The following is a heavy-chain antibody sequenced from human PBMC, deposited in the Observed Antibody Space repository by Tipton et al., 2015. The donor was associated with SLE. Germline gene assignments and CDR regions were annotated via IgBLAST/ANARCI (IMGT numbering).Heavy chain of an antibody. CDR2: ITGSGETT. Sequence: SLRLSCAASGLTFDDYAMSWVRQAPGKGLEWVSSITGSGETTYYVDSVKGRFTISRDNSKNTLYLQMNSLRAEDTAVYYCAKDPWGLRFLEWYNYYGMDVWGQGTTVTVSS. CDR1: GLTFDDYA. J-gene: IGHJ6*02. V-gene: IGHV3-23*01. D-gene: IGHD3-3*01. CDR3: AKDPWGLRFLEWYNYYGMDV.